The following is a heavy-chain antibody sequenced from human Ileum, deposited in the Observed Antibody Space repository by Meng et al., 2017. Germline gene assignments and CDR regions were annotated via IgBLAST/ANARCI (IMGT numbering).Heavy chain of an antibody. CDR3: ARDHWGSLDY. Sequence: QGRLKEWGPGLLGPSGTFSLICTVSGGSVSTSDYKGGWIRQRPGKGLEWIGYAGNNYNPSLQSRVTISVDTSKRQFSLKLTSVTAADTAVYYCARDHWGSLDYWGQGILVTVSS. D-gene: IGHD7-27*01. V-gene: IGHV4-61*08. J-gene: IGHJ4*02. CDR2: AGN. CDR1: GGSVSTSDYK.